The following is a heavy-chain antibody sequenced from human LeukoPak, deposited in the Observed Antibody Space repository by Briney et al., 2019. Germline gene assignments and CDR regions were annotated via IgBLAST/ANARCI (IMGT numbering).Heavy chain of an antibody. Sequence: SETLSLTCTVSGGSISSYYWSWIRQPAGKGLEWIGRIYTSGSTNYNPSLKSRVTMSVDTSKNQFSLKLSSVTAADTAVYYCARGPTDRKGGPYYYDSSGSTYYFDYWGQGTLVTVSS. CDR2: IYTSGST. V-gene: IGHV4-4*07. CDR3: ARGPTDRKGGPYYYDSSGSTYYFDY. D-gene: IGHD3-22*01. J-gene: IGHJ4*02. CDR1: GGSISSYY.